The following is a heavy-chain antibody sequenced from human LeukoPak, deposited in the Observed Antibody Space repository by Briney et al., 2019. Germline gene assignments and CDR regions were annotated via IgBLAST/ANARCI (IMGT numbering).Heavy chain of an antibody. CDR2: MNPNSGNT. CDR3: ARDAWFGAGRTFAY. J-gene: IGHJ4*02. D-gene: IGHD3-10*01. Sequence: GASVKVSCKASGYTFTSYDINWVRQATGQGLEWMGWMNPNSGNTGYAQKFQGRVTMTRNTSISTAYMELSSLRSEDTAVYYCARDAWFGAGRTFAYWGQGTLVTVSS. CDR1: GYTFTSYD. V-gene: IGHV1-8*01.